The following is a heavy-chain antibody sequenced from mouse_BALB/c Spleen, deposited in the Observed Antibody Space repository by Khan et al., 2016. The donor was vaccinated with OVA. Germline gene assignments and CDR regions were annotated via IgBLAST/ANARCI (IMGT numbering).Heavy chain of an antibody. V-gene: IGHV5-12-1*01. Sequence: EVELVESGGGLVKPGGSLKLSCAASGFAFSYYDMSWVRQTPEKRLEWVAFISTGGDNTYYPDTVKGRFTISRDNAKNTLYLQMSSLKSEDTAMYYCTRPHYYVSSYYFDSWGQGTTLTVSS. J-gene: IGHJ2*01. D-gene: IGHD1-1*01. CDR2: ISTGGDNT. CDR3: TRPHYYVSSYYFDS. CDR1: GFAFSYYD.